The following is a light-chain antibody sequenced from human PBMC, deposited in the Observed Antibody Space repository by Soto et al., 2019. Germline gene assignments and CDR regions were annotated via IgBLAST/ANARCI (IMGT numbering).Light chain of an antibody. CDR1: SSNIGAGYD. V-gene: IGLV1-40*01. CDR2: GNS. CDR3: QSYDSSPSYV. J-gene: IGLJ1*01. Sequence: QSVLTQPPSVSGAPGQRVTSSCTGSSSNIGAGYDVHWYQQLPGTAPKLLIYGNSNRPSGVPDRFSGSKSGTSASLAITGLQAEDEADYYCQSYDSSPSYVFGTGTKLTVL.